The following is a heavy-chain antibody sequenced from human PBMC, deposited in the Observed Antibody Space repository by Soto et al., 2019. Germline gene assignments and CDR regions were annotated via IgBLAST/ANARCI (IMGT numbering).Heavy chain of an antibody. J-gene: IGHJ3*02. CDR3: VRDLSIAARPVAFGI. CDR1: GGTFSSYA. V-gene: IGHV1-69*13. Sequence: SVKVSCKASGGTFSSYAISWVRQAPGQGLEWMGGIIPIFGTANYAQKFQGRGTITADESTSTAYMELSSLRSEDTAVYYCVRDLSIAARPVAFGICGGGTMVLVAS. CDR2: IIPIFGTA. D-gene: IGHD6-6*01.